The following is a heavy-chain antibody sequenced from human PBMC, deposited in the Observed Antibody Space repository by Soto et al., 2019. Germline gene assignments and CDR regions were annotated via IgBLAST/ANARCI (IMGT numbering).Heavy chain of an antibody. CDR1: GLTVSPYY. D-gene: IGHD7-27*01. V-gene: IGHV3-53*02. J-gene: IGHJ4*02. CDR2: TYSVGST. CDR3: AQGSNWGDCDY. Sequence: EVQVVETGGGLIQPGGALRLSCAASGLTVSPYYMTWVRQAPGKGLEWVSVTYSVGSTYYADSVKGRFTISRDNSKNTLSLQMNRLRVEDTAVYYCAQGSNWGDCDYWGQGTLVTVSS.